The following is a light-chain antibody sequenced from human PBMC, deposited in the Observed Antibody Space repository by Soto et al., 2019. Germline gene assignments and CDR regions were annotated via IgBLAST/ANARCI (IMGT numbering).Light chain of an antibody. CDR2: EVN. Sequence: QSVLTQPASVSGSPGQSITISCTGTSSDVGDYKYVSWYQQHPGKAPKLMIYEVNKRPSGVPDRFSGSKSGNTASLTVSGLQAEDEADYYCSSYAGSSNVFGTGTQLTVL. CDR3: SSYAGSSNV. J-gene: IGLJ1*01. V-gene: IGLV2-8*01. CDR1: SSDVGDYKY.